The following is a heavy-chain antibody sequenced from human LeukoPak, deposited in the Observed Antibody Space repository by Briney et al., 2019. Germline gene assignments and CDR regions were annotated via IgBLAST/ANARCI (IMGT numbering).Heavy chain of an antibody. CDR2: IYYSGST. CDR3: AGRSAYFDWLPIDY. CDR1: GGSISSYY. J-gene: IGHJ4*02. D-gene: IGHD3-9*01. V-gene: IGHV4-59*01. Sequence: SETLSLTCTVSGGSISSYYWSWIRQPPGKGLEWIGYIYYSGSTNYNPSLKSRVTISVDTSKHQFSLKLSSVTAADTAVYYCAGRSAYFDWLPIDYWGQGTLVTVSS.